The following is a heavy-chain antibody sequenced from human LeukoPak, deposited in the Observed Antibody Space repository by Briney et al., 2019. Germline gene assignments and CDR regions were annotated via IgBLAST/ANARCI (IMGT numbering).Heavy chain of an antibody. D-gene: IGHD5-18*01. CDR3: ARGFTEFTAMVTFQYYYYYMDV. CDR1: GYTFTGYY. CDR2: INPNSGGT. Sequence: ASVKVSCKASGYTFTGYYMHWVRQAPGQGLEWMGWINPNSGGTNYAQKFQGRVTMTRATSISTAYMELSRLRSDDTAVYYCARGFTEFTAMVTFQYYYYYMDVWGKGTTVTVSS. V-gene: IGHV1-2*02. J-gene: IGHJ6*03.